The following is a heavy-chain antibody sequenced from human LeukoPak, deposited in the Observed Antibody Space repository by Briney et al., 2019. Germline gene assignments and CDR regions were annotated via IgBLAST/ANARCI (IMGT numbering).Heavy chain of an antibody. CDR1: GFTFSDDY. D-gene: IGHD6-13*01. J-gene: IGHJ5*02. Sequence: GGSLRLSCAASGFTFSDDYMSWIRQAPGKGLEWVSYISSSGSTIYYADSVKGRFTISRDNAKNSLYLQMNSLRAEDTAVYYCARDSSSWYWFDPWGQGTLVTVSS. CDR2: ISSSGSTI. CDR3: ARDSSSWYWFDP. V-gene: IGHV3-11*04.